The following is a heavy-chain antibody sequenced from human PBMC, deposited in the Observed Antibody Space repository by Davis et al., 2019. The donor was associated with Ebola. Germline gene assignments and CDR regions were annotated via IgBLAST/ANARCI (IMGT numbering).Heavy chain of an antibody. Sequence: ASVKVSCKASGYTFTDQNIHWVRQAPGQGLEWMGWINPNNGATTSVQKFQGRVTMTTDTSINTAFLEVHGLRSDDTAVYYCAREWLGYSTKFDFWGQGSLVTVSS. CDR2: INPNNGAT. CDR3: AREWLGYSTKFDF. J-gene: IGHJ5*01. D-gene: IGHD2-2*01. CDR1: GYTFTDQN. V-gene: IGHV1-2*02.